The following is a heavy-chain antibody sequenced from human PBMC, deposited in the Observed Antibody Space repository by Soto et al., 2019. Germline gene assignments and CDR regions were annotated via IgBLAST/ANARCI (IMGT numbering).Heavy chain of an antibody. CDR3: ARIRGEQYDPNEENGFDP. CDR2: LFSNDEK. J-gene: IGHJ5*02. CDR1: GFSLSNARMG. Sequence: QVTLKESGPVLVKPTETLTLTCTVSGFSLSNARMGVSWIRQPPGQALEWLAHLFSNDEKSYSTSLKSRLTSSKDTSKSQVVLTMTNMDPVDTATYYCARIRGEQYDPNEENGFDPWGQGTLVTVSS. V-gene: IGHV2-26*01. D-gene: IGHD3-10*01.